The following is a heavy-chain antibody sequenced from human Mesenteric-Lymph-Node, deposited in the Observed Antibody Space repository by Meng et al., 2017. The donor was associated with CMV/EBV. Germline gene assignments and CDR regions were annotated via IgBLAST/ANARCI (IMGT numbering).Heavy chain of an antibody. CDR1: GFTFSSYS. CDR3: ARSADFWSGYYLDY. J-gene: IGHJ4*02. Sequence: GESLKISCAASGFTFSSYSMNWVRQAPGKGLEWVSSISSSSYIYYADSVKGRFTISRDNAKNSLYLQMNSLRAEDTAVYYCARSADFWSGYYLDYWGQGTLVTVSS. CDR2: ISSSSYI. D-gene: IGHD3-3*01. V-gene: IGHV3-21*01.